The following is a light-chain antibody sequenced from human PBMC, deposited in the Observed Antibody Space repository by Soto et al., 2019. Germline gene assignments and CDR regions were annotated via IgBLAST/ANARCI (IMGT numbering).Light chain of an antibody. CDR2: EVS. Sequence: ALAQPASVSGSPGQSITISCTGTSSDVGGYNYVSWYQHHPGKAPKLMIFEVSNRPSGVSYRFSGSKSVNTASLTISGLQAEDEADYYCSSYTSSNAYVFGTGTKVTVL. CDR3: SSYTSSNAYV. V-gene: IGLV2-14*01. CDR1: SSDVGGYNY. J-gene: IGLJ1*01.